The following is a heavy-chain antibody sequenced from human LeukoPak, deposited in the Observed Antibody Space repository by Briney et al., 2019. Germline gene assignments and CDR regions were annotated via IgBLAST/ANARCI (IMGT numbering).Heavy chain of an antibody. Sequence: ASVKVSCKASGGTFSSYAISWVRQAPGQGLEWMGRINPNSGGTNYAQNFQGRVTMTRDTSINTAYMELGRLRSDDTAVCYCAASIMVVAAMDAFDIWGQGTRVTVSS. J-gene: IGHJ3*02. CDR2: INPNSGGT. D-gene: IGHD2-15*01. CDR3: AASIMVVAAMDAFDI. V-gene: IGHV1-2*06. CDR1: GGTFSSYA.